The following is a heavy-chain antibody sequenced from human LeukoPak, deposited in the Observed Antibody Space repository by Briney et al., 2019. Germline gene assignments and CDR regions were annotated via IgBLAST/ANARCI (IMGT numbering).Heavy chain of an antibody. CDR3: ANGNFGSD. CDR2: ISYDGSNK. CDR1: GFTFSSYG. D-gene: IGHD3-10*01. V-gene: IGHV3-30*18. J-gene: IGHJ4*02. Sequence: GGSLRLSCAASGFTFSSYGMHWVRQAPGKGLEWVAVISYDGSNKYYAASVKGRFTISRDNSKNTLYLQMNSLRAEDTAVYYCANGNFGSDWGQGTLVTVYS.